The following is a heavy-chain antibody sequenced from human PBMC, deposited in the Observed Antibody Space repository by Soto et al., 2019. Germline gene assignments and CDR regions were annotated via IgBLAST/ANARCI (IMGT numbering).Heavy chain of an antibody. CDR1: GYTFTSFY. Sequence: ASVKVSCKASGYTFTSFYIHWVRQAPGQGLEWMSIINPNGGSTNYAQNLQGRVTLTRDTSTNTVYMELSSLRSEDTAVYYCARSEVVVVPAHYYMDVWGKGTTVTVSS. CDR2: INPNGGST. CDR3: ARSEVVVVPAHYYMDV. D-gene: IGHD2-2*01. J-gene: IGHJ6*03. V-gene: IGHV1-46*01.